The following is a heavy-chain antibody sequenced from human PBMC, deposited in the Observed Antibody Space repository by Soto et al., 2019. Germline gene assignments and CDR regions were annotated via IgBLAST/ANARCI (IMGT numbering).Heavy chain of an antibody. J-gene: IGHJ3*02. Sequence: GGSLRLSCAASGFTFSSYAMSWVRQAPGKGLEWVSAISGSGGSTYYADSVKGRFTISRDNSKNTLYLQMNSLRAEDTAVYYCARGEYQLHDAFDIWGQGTMVTVSS. CDR3: ARGEYQLHDAFDI. V-gene: IGHV3-23*01. CDR1: GFTFSSYA. CDR2: ISGSGGST. D-gene: IGHD2-2*01.